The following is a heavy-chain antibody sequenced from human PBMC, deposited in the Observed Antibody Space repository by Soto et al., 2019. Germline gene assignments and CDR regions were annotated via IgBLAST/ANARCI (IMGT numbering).Heavy chain of an antibody. V-gene: IGHV1-69*08. Sequence: QVQLVHSGADVKKPGSSVKISCTASGAAFSNYTFTWVRRAPGQGLEWVGRVIPLLDASNYAEKFQDRVTISADRSTSTVYMELSGLRSEDSAIYYCASGKSQMSQDRMGFYYNMDVWGKGATVTVSS. CDR3: ASGKSQMSQDRMGFYYNMDV. D-gene: IGHD1-1*01. CDR2: VIPLLDAS. J-gene: IGHJ6*03. CDR1: GAAFSNYT.